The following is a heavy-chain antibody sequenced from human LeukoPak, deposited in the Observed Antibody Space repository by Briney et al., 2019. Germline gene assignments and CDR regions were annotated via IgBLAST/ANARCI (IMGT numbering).Heavy chain of an antibody. D-gene: IGHD3-10*02. CDR3: AGLGITMIGGV. CDR1: GFTFSSYE. V-gene: IGHV3-48*03. CDR2: ISSSGSTI. J-gene: IGHJ6*04. Sequence: PGGSLRLSCAASGFTFSSYELNWGRQAPGKGLEWVSYISSSGSTIYYADSVQRRFTISRDNAKNSLYLQMNSLRAEDTAVYYCAGLGITMIGGVWGKGTTVTISS.